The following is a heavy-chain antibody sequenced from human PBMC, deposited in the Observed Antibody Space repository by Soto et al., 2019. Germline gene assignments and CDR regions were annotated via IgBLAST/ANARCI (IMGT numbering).Heavy chain of an antibody. V-gene: IGHV1-3*01. Sequence: ASVKVSCKASGYTFTSYAMHWARQAPGQRLEWMGWINAGNGNTKYSQKFQGRVTITRDTSASTAYMELSSLRSEDTAVYYCARFFGPYSSGWYRVSWFDPWGQGTLVTVSS. CDR3: ARFFGPYSSGWYRVSWFDP. CDR1: GYTFTSYA. D-gene: IGHD6-19*01. J-gene: IGHJ5*02. CDR2: INAGNGNT.